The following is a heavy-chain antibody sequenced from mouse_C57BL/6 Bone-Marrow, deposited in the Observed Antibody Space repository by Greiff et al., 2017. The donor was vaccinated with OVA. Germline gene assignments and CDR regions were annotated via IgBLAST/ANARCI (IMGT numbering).Heavy chain of an antibody. D-gene: IGHD2-3*01. V-gene: IGHV5-6*01. Sequence: DVQLVESGGDLVKPGGSLKLSCAASGFTFSSYGMSWVRQTPDKRLEWVATISSGGSYTYYPDSVKGRFTISRDNAKNTLYLQMSSLKSEDTAMYDCARQGIYDGYSGAMDYWGQGTSVTVSS. CDR2: ISSGGSYT. J-gene: IGHJ4*01. CDR1: GFTFSSYG. CDR3: ARQGIYDGYSGAMDY.